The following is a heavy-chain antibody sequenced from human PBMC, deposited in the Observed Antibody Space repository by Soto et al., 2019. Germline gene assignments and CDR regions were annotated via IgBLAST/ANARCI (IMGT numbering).Heavy chain of an antibody. Sequence: PSETLSLTCTISGGSVSSSSYSWGWIRQSPGKGLEWIGTIYSSENTYYNPSLLSRVTISVDTSKNEFSLRLSSVTAADTAVYYCAILNGYCISTNCQGYYGMDVWGQGTTVTVSS. CDR2: IYSSENT. D-gene: IGHD2-2*03. CDR3: AILNGYCISTNCQGYYGMDV. J-gene: IGHJ6*02. V-gene: IGHV4-39*01. CDR1: GGSVSSSSYS.